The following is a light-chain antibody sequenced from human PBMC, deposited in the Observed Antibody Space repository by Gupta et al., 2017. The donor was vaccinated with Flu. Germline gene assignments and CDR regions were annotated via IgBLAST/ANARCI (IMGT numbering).Light chain of an antibody. CDR2: DTS. CDR1: IGAVTSGHF. CDR3: ILFQNGARPGV. J-gene: IGLJ3*02. Sequence: QAVVTTQEPSLTVSPGGTVTLTCGFSIGAVTSGHFPYWFQQKPGQAPRTLIYDTSYKHSWTPARFSGSLLGDKAALTLSGAQPEDEAEYYCILFQNGARPGVFGGGTKLTVL. V-gene: IGLV7-46*01.